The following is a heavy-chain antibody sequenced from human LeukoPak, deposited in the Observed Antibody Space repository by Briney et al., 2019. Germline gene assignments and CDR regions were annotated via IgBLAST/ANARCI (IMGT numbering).Heavy chain of an antibody. CDR2: ISGSGGST. CDR1: GFTFSSYA. Sequence: GGSLRLSCAASGFTFSSYAMSWVRQAPGKGLEWVSAISGSGGSTYYADSAKGRFTISRDNSKNTLYLQMNSLRAEDTAVYYCAKVHSSNNWFDPWGQGTLVTVSS. V-gene: IGHV3-23*01. J-gene: IGHJ5*02. D-gene: IGHD6-19*01. CDR3: AKVHSSNNWFDP.